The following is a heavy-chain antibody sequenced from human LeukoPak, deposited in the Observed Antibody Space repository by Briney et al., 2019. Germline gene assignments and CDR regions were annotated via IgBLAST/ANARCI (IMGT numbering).Heavy chain of an antibody. CDR3: ARDHDRYCSGGSCSEFDY. V-gene: IGHV3-66*01. J-gene: IGHJ4*02. D-gene: IGHD2-15*01. CDR1: GVIVRSNY. Sequence: GGSLRLSCVGSGVIVRSNYMTWVRQAPGKGLEWVSILYHGGSTYYADSVKGRFSISRDTSKNTLYLQMNSLRAEDTAVYYCARDHDRYCSGGSCSEFDYWGQGTLVTVSS. CDR2: LYHGGST.